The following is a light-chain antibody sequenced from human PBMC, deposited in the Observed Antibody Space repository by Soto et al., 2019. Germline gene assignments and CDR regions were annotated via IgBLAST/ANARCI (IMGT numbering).Light chain of an antibody. CDR2: GAS. CDR3: QLYGSSPLT. V-gene: IGKV3-20*01. CDR1: QSVTSSY. Sequence: EIVLTQSPGTLSLSPGERATLSCRASQSVTSSYLAWYQQKPGQAPRLLIYGASSRATGIPDRFSGSGSGTDFTLTISRLEREDFAVYYCQLYGSSPLTFGGGTKVEIK. J-gene: IGKJ4*01.